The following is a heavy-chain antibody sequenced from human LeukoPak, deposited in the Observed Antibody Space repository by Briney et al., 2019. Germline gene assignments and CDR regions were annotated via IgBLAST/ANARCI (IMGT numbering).Heavy chain of an antibody. Sequence: QPGGSLRLSCAASGFTFSTYWMIWVRQAPGKGLEWVANIKQDGSERYYVDSVKGRFTVSRDNAKNSLYLEMNSLRAEDTAVYYCARESPYNTYDALHVWGRGTMVTVSS. D-gene: IGHD5-24*01. CDR1: GFTFSTYW. V-gene: IGHV3-7*01. CDR2: IKQDGSER. J-gene: IGHJ3*01. CDR3: ARESPYNTYDALHV.